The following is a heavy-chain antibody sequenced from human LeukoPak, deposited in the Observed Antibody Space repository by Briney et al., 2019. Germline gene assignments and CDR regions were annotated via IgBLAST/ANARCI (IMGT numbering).Heavy chain of an antibody. Sequence: EASVKVSCKASGYTFTGYYMHWVRQAPGQGLEWMGWINPNSGGTNYAQKFQGRVTMTEDTSTDTAYMELSSLRSEDTAVYYCATGMGATSVFDYWGQGTLVTVSS. D-gene: IGHD1-26*01. CDR1: GYTFTGYY. J-gene: IGHJ4*02. CDR3: ATGMGATSVFDY. V-gene: IGHV1-2*02. CDR2: INPNSGGT.